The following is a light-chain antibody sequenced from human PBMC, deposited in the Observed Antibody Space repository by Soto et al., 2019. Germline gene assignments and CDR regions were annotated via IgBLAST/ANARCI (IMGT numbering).Light chain of an antibody. CDR3: QQYHNTTIT. Sequence: EVVWTRSPVTLSLSAGEGATLRCRASQSFRGLSAWYQQTPGQAPRLPIYHAYNSATGIPPRFSGIGSGTDSPPTLNRLQNEDFSVYYGQQYHNTTITFGQGTRLEIK. CDR1: QSFRGL. V-gene: IGKV3-11*01. J-gene: IGKJ5*01. CDR2: HAY.